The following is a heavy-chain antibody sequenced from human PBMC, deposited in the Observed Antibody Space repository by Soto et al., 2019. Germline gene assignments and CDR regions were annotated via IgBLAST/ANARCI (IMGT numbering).Heavy chain of an antibody. V-gene: IGHV3-30-3*01. CDR2: ISYDGSNK. D-gene: IGHD4-17*01. CDR1: GFTFSSYA. Sequence: GGSLRLSCAASGFTFSSYAMHWVRQAPGKGLEWVAVISYDGSNKYYADSVKGRFTISRDNSKNTLYLQMNSLRAEDTAVYYCARAMLRVTTAYYYGMDVWGQGTTVTVSS. J-gene: IGHJ6*02. CDR3: ARAMLRVTTAYYYGMDV.